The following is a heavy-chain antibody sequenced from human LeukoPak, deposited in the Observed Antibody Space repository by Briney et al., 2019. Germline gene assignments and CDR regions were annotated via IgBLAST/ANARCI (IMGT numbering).Heavy chain of an antibody. D-gene: IGHD6-13*01. CDR3: ARGTYGSSWQLEHFDY. CDR2: IYYSGST. J-gene: IGHJ4*02. Sequence: PSETLSLTCTVSGGSISSYYWSWIRQPPGKGLEWIGYIYYSGSTNYDPSLKSRVTIPVDTSKNQFSLKLSSLTAADTAVYYCARGTYGSSWQLEHFDYWGQGTLVTVSS. V-gene: IGHV4-59*01. CDR1: GGSISSYY.